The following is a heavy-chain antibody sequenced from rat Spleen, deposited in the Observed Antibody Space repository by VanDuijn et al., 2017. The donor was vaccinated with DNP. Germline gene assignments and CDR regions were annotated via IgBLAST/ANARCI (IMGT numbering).Heavy chain of an antibody. CDR3: ARWGGDYFDY. V-gene: IGHV5-22*01. Sequence: EVQLVESGGGLVQPGRSLKLSCAASGFTFSDYYMAWVRQAPTKGLAWVASISPSAGSTYYGDSVKGRFTISRDNAKSTLYLQMNSLRSEDMATYYCARWGGDYFDYWGQGVMVTVSS. CDR1: GFTFSDYY. J-gene: IGHJ2*01. CDR2: ISPSAGST.